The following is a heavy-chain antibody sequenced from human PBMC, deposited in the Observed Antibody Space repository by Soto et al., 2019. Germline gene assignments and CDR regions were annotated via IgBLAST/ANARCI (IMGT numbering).Heavy chain of an antibody. Sequence: EVQLLESGGGLVQPGGSLRLSCAASGFTFSSYAMSWVRQAPGKGLEWVSAISGSGGSTYYADSVKGRFTISSDNSKNTLNLQMNSLRAEGTAVYYCAKGHWFYVFDIWGQGTMGTVSS. V-gene: IGHV3-23*01. CDR3: AKGHWFYVFDI. CDR1: GFTFSSYA. CDR2: ISGSGGST. J-gene: IGHJ3*02. D-gene: IGHD3-9*01.